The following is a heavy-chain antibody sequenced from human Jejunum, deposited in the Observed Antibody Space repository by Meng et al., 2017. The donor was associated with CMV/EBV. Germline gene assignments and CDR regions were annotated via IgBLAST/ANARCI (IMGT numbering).Heavy chain of an antibody. D-gene: IGHD3-10*01. CDR1: GDSFTYYY. J-gene: IGHJ4*02. V-gene: IGHV4-59*01. CDR2: VSYSGTT. Sequence: VSGDSFTYYYWSWIRQSPGKGLAWIGYVSYSGTTNYNPSLKSRVTISLDLSKSQFSLKLTSVSAADTAVYYCVRDRGGLGKYFDFWGQGSLVTVSS. CDR3: VRDRGGLGKYFDF.